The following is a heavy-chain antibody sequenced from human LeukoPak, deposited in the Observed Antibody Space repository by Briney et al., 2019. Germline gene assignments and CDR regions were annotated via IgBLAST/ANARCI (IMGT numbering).Heavy chain of an antibody. CDR2: IWYDGSKK. CDR3: VRDYGDYFDY. V-gene: IGHV3-33*01. CDR1: GFTFSSNG. Sequence: GGSLRLSCAASGFTFSSNGIHWVRQAPGKGLEWVAVIWYDGSKKYYADSVKGRFTISRDKSKNTLYLQMDSLRAEDTALYYCVRDYGDYFDYWGQGTLVTVSS. D-gene: IGHD4-17*01. J-gene: IGHJ4*02.